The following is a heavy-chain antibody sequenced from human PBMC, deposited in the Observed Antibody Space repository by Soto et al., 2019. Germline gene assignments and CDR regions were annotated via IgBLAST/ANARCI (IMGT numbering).Heavy chain of an antibody. CDR2: LSSSGTYI. V-gene: IGHV3-21*01. CDR3: ARGALCSSSNCFGSGAFDI. CDR1: GFTFNKYY. D-gene: IGHD2-2*01. Sequence: PGGSLRLSCAASGFTFNKYYMNWVRQAPGKGLEWVSSLSSSGTYIYYADSMKGRFTISRDNAKNSLYLQMNSLRAEDTAVYYCARGALCSSSNCFGSGAFDIWGQGTMVTVSS. J-gene: IGHJ3*02.